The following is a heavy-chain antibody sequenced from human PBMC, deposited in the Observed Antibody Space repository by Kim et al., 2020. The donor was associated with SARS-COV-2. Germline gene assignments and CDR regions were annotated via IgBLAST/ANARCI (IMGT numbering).Heavy chain of an antibody. CDR3: ARDQRRGDYYGSGPEDY. Sequence: SVKVSCKASGGTFSSYAISWVRQAPGQGLEWMGRIIPILGIANYAQKFQGRVTITADKSTSTAYMELSSLRSEDTAVYYCARDQRRGDYYGSGPEDYWGQGTLVTVSS. CDR1: GGTFSSYA. J-gene: IGHJ4*02. CDR2: IIPILGIA. V-gene: IGHV1-69*04. D-gene: IGHD3-10*01.